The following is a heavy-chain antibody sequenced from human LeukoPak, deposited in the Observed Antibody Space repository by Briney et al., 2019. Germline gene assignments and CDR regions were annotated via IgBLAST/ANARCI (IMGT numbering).Heavy chain of an antibody. Sequence: SETLSLTCAVYGGSFSGYYWSWIRQPPGKGLEWIGEINHSGSTNYNPSLKSRVTISVDTSKNQFSLKLSSVTAADTAVYYCARRPTPGDRYFRYYYYMDVWAKGPRSPSP. J-gene: IGHJ6*03. D-gene: IGHD2-21*02. CDR3: ARRPTPGDRYFRYYYYMDV. CDR1: GGSFSGYY. V-gene: IGHV4-34*01. CDR2: INHSGST.